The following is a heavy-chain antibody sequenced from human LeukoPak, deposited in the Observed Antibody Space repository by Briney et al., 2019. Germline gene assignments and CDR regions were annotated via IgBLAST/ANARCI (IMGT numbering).Heavy chain of an antibody. D-gene: IGHD3-9*01. J-gene: IGHJ3*02. V-gene: IGHV3-74*01. CDR3: AKDNDILTALDAFDI. CDR1: GFTFSSYW. Sequence: QPGGSLRLSCAASGFTFSSYWMHWVRQAPGKGLVWVSRINSDGSTTSYADSVKGRFTISRDNAKNTLYLQMNSLRAEDTAVYYCAKDNDILTALDAFDIWGQGTMVTVSS. CDR2: INSDGSTT.